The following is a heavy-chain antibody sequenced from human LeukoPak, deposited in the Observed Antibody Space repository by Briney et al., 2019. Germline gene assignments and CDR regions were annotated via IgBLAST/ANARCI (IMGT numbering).Heavy chain of an antibody. CDR3: SRYEQRPGVTASDP. V-gene: IGHV3-21*01. CDR1: GFSFDSYS. J-gene: IGHJ5*02. CDR2: ISSGSSYI. Sequence: GGSLRLSRAASGFSFDSYSMNWVRQAPGKGLEWVSSISSGSSYIFYADSVKGRFTISRDNATNSLYLQMNSLRLTETAMYYCSRYEQRPGVTASDPWSQGTLVTVSS. D-gene: IGHD2-21*02.